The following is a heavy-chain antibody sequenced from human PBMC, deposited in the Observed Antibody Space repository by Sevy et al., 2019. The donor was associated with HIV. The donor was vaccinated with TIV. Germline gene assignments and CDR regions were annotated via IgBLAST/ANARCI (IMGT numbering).Heavy chain of an antibody. CDR1: GFTFSNFA. Sequence: GGSLRLSCAASGFTFSNFAMSWVRQAPGKGLEWVSAISGTGDITYYADSVKGRFTISKDNSKNTLYLQMNSLGVRDTAIYYCARNRLPWFGEFLNWFDPWGQGTLVTVSS. D-gene: IGHD3-10*01. CDR2: ISGTGDIT. V-gene: IGHV3-23*01. CDR3: ARNRLPWFGEFLNWFDP. J-gene: IGHJ5*02.